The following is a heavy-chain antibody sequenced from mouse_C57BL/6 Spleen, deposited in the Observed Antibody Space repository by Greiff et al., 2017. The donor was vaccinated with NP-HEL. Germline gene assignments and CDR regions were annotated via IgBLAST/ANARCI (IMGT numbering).Heavy chain of an antibody. J-gene: IGHJ1*03. CDR1: GFNIKNTY. D-gene: IGHD1-1*01. CDR2: IETATGNP. Sequence: VQLQQSVAELVRPGASVKLSCTASGFNIKNTYMHWVQQRPEQGLEWIGRIETATGNPEYAPKFPVKATITADTSSNTAYLQLSSLTSEDTAIDYCPLTTVVATEYFDVWGTGTTVTVSS. CDR3: PLTTVVATEYFDV. V-gene: IGHV14-3*01.